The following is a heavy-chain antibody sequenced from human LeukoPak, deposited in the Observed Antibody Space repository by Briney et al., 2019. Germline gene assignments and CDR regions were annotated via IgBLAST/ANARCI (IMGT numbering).Heavy chain of an antibody. CDR1: GYTFTSYD. V-gene: IGHV1-8*01. CDR2: MNPNSGNT. D-gene: IGHD5-12*01. CDR3: AKSQDSDYDFPPIDY. Sequence: GASVKVSCKASGYTFTSYDINWVRQATGQGLEWMGWMNPNSGNTGYAQKFQGRVTMTRNTSISTAYMELSSLRAEDTAVYYCAKSQDSDYDFPPIDYWGQGTLLTVSS. J-gene: IGHJ4*02.